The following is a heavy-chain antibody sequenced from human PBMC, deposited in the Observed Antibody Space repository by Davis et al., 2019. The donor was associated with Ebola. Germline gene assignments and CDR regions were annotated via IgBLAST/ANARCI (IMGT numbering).Heavy chain of an antibody. CDR1: GFTFSSYG. CDR2: ISYDGSNK. J-gene: IGHJ6*04. Sequence: GESLKISCAASGFTFSSYGMHWVRQAPGKGLEWVAVISYDGSNKYYADSVKGRFTISRDNSKNTLYLQMNSLRAEDTAVYYCAKDGLEPPPYYYYYGMDVWGKGTTVTVSS. D-gene: IGHD1-14*01. CDR3: AKDGLEPPPYYYYYGMDV. V-gene: IGHV3-30*18.